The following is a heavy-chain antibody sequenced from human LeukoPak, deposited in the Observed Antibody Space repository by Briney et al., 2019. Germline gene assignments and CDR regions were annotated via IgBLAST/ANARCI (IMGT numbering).Heavy chain of an antibody. D-gene: IGHD3-22*01. J-gene: IGHJ6*03. V-gene: IGHV1-18*01. CDR3: ARAYYYDSSGYYPYYYYMDV. CDR2: ISAYNGNT. Sequence: ASVKVSCKASGYTFTSYGISWVRQAPGQGLEWMGWISAYNGNTNYAQKLQGRVTMTTDTSTSTAYMELRSLRSDDTAVYYCARAYYYDSSGYYPYYYYMDVWGKGTTVTVSS. CDR1: GYTFTSYG.